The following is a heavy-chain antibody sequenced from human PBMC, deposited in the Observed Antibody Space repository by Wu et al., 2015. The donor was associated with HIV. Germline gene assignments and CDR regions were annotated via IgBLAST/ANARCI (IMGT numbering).Heavy chain of an antibody. CDR1: GYTFTGYY. CDR3: ARVGSSSWERRALDI. D-gene: IGHD6-13*01. Sequence: QVQLVQSGAEVKKPGASVKVSCKASGYTFTGYYMHWVRQAPGQGLEWMGWINPNSGGTNYAQKFQGRVTMTRDTSISTAYMELSRLRSDDTAVYYCARVGSSSWERRALDIWGPRGQWSPSLQ. J-gene: IGHJ3*02. CDR2: INPNSGGT. V-gene: IGHV1-2*02.